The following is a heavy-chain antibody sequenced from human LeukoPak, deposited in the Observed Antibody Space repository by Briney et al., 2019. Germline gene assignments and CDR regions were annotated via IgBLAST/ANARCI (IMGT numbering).Heavy chain of an antibody. CDR1: GFTFSSYW. V-gene: IGHV3-7*01. D-gene: IGHD3-3*01. CDR2: IKQDGSEK. Sequence: GGSLRLSCAASGFTFSSYWMSWVRQAPGKGLEWVANIKQDGSEKYYVDSVKGRFTISRDNAKNSLYLQMNSLRAEDTAVYYCARVPHYDFWSGSPEYYYYMDVWGKGTTVTVSS. J-gene: IGHJ6*03. CDR3: ARVPHYDFWSGSPEYYYYMDV.